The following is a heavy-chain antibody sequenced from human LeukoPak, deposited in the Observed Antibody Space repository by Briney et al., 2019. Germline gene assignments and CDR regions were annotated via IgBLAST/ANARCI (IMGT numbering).Heavy chain of an antibody. CDR1: GYSISSGYY. Sequence: PSETLSLTCAVSGYSISSGYYWGRIRQPPGKGLEWIGSIYHSGSTYYNPSLKSRVTISVDTSKNQFSLKLSSVTAADTAVYYCARPHYYDSSGPWDAFDIWGQGTMVTVSS. J-gene: IGHJ3*02. CDR3: ARPHYYDSSGPWDAFDI. D-gene: IGHD3-22*01. CDR2: IYHSGST. V-gene: IGHV4-38-2*01.